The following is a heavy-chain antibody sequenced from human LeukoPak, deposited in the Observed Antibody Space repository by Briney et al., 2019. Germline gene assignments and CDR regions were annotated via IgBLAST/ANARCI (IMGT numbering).Heavy chain of an antibody. J-gene: IGHJ4*02. D-gene: IGHD2-15*01. Sequence: PSETLSLTCSVSGGSISGYYWSWVRQPPGKGLEWVGYIAYSGSTYYNPSLKSRVTISVDTPKNQFSLRLSSVTAADTAVYYCLRHTAATTLDYWGQGTLVTVSS. V-gene: IGHV4-59*08. CDR1: GGSISGYY. CDR3: LRHTAATTLDY. CDR2: IAYSGST.